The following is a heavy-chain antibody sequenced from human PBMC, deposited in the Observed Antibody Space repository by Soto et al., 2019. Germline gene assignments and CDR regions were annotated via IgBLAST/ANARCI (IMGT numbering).Heavy chain of an antibody. V-gene: IGHV3-30*18. CDR3: AKVGDVYNSFFDY. CDR2: ISDDGSKK. J-gene: IGHJ4*02. Sequence: QVQLVESGGGVVQPGRSLRLSCAAAGFTLSNYGMHWVRQAPGKGLEWVAVISDDGSKKYYADSVKGRFSISRDNPKNTLFLQMNSLRVEDTAVYYCAKVGDVYNSFFDYWGQGTLVTVSS. D-gene: IGHD1-26*01. CDR1: GFTLSNYG.